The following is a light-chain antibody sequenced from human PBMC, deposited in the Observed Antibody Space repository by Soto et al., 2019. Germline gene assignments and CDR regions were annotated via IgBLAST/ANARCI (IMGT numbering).Light chain of an antibody. J-gene: IGLJ3*02. CDR1: SSDVGGYKY. V-gene: IGLV2-14*01. Sequence: QPVLTQPASVSGSPGQSITISCTGTSSDVGGYKYVSWYQQHPGKAPKLIIYEVNNRPSGVSNRFSGSKSGNTASLTISGLQAEDEADYYCSSYARSSTLVFGGGTQLTVL. CDR3: SSYARSSTLV. CDR2: EVN.